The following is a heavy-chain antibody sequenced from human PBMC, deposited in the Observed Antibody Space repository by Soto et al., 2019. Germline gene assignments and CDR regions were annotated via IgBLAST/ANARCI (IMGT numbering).Heavy chain of an antibody. CDR2: IYYSGST. CDR1: GGSISSYY. Sequence: PSETLSLTCTVSGGSISSYYWSWIRQPPGKGLEWIGYIYYSGSTNYNPSLKSRVTISVDTSKNQFSLKLSSVTAADTAVYYCARGVRFLEWLANWFDPWGQGTLVTVSS. J-gene: IGHJ5*02. V-gene: IGHV4-59*01. CDR3: ARGVRFLEWLANWFDP. D-gene: IGHD3-3*01.